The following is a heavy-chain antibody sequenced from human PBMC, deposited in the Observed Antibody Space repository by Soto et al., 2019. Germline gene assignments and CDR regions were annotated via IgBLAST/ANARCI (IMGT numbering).Heavy chain of an antibody. V-gene: IGHV3-74*01. CDR1: GFTFSNSW. CDR3: VKVLARGVGVPRFYFDS. J-gene: IGHJ4*02. CDR2: INADGTST. D-gene: IGHD2-2*01. Sequence: GSLRLSCAASGFTFSNSWMHWVRQVSGKGLEWVSRINADGTSTSYADSVKGRFTISRDNAKNTLYLHVNSLRAEDTAVYYCVKVLARGVGVPRFYFDSWGQGALVTVSP.